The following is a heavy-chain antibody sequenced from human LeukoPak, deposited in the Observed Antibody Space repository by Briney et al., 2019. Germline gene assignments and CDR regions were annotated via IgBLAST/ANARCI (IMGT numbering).Heavy chain of an antibody. J-gene: IGHJ6*03. CDR2: IHTSGST. V-gene: IGHV4-4*07. D-gene: IGHD5-18*01. Sequence: SETLSLTCTVSGGSISSYYWSWIRQPAGKGLEWIGRIHTSGSTNYNPSLKSRVTISVDTSKNQFSLKLSSVTAADTAVYYCARDRYIFAGPDAYYYMDVWGKGTTVTVSS. CDR1: GGSISSYY. CDR3: ARDRYIFAGPDAYYYMDV.